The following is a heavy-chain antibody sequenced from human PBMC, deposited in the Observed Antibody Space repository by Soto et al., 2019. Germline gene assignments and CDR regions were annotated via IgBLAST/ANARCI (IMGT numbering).Heavy chain of an antibody. Sequence: EVQLVESGGGLVQPGGSLRLSCAASGFTFSTYDMHWVRQATGKGLEWVSAIGTIRDTYYLDSVKGRFTISRENAKNSVYLQMNRLRAGDTAVYYCARGRSNQYASSPPPKVDPWGRGTLVTVSS. V-gene: IGHV3-13*01. J-gene: IGHJ5*02. CDR3: ARGRSNQYASSPPPKVDP. CDR2: IGTIRDT. CDR1: GFTFSTYD. D-gene: IGHD2-8*01.